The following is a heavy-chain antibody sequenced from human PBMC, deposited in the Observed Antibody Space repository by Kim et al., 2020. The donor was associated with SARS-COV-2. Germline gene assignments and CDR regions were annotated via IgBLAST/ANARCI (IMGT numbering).Heavy chain of an antibody. D-gene: IGHD3-10*01. CDR2: INTNTGNP. CDR1: GYTFTTYA. CDR3: ARDVYASGSYLLKY. Sequence: ASVKVSCKASGYTFTTYAMCWLRQAPGQGLEWMGWINTNTGNPTYAQGFRERFVFSVDTSVSTAYLEITSLKVEDTAVYYCARDVYASGSYLLKYWGQGSLVTVSS. V-gene: IGHV7-4-1*02. J-gene: IGHJ4*02.